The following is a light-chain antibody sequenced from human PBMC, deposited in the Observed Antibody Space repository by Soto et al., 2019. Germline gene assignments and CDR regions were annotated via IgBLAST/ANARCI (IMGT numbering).Light chain of an antibody. J-gene: IGLJ2*01. CDR2: DVS. V-gene: IGLV2-11*01. CDR3: CSYAGSYSVL. CDR1: SSDVGGYNY. Sequence: QSALTQPRSVSGSPGQSVTISCTGTSSDVGGYNYVSWYQQHPGKAPKLMIYDVSKRPSGVPDRFSGSKSGNTASLTISGLQGEDEADYYCCSYAGSYSVLFGGGTKLNVL.